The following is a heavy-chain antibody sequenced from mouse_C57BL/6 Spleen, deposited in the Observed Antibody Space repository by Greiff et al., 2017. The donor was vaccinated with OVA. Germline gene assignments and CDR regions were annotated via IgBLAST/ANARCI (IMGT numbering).Heavy chain of an antibody. CDR1: GYSFTDYN. V-gene: IGHV1-39*01. D-gene: IGHD1-1*01. Sequence: EVQLVESGPELVKPGASVKISCKASGYSFTDYNMNWVKQSNGKSLEWIGVINPNYGTTSYNQKFKGKATLTVDQSSSTAYMKLNSLTSEDSAVYSWAKGLLRYAMDYWGQGTSVTVSA. CDR2: INPNYGTT. J-gene: IGHJ4*01. CDR3: AKGLLRYAMDY.